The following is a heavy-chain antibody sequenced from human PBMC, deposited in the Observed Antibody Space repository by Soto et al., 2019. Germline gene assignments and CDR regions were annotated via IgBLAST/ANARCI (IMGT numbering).Heavy chain of an antibody. J-gene: IGHJ3*02. CDR3: ARKRLCSGGSCYDI. D-gene: IGHD2-15*01. CDR1: GXTFTSYD. V-gene: IGHV1-8*01. Sequence: ASVKVSCTASGXTFTSYDINWVRQATGQGLEWMGWMNPNSGNTGYAQKFQGRVTMTRNTSISTAYMELSSLRSEDTAVYYCARKRLCSGGSCYDIWGQGTMVTVSS. CDR2: MNPNSGNT.